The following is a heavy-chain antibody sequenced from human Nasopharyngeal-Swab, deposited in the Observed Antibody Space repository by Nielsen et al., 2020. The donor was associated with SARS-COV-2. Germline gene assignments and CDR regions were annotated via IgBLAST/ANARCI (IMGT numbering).Heavy chain of an antibody. D-gene: IGHD6-6*01. J-gene: IGHJ4*02. CDR2: INAGNGNT. CDR3: ARGSSDH. V-gene: IGHV1-3*01. Sequence: WVRQAPGQRLEWMGWINAGNGNTKYSQKFQGRVTITRDTSASTAYMERSSLRSEDTAVYYCARGSSDHWGQGTLVTVSS.